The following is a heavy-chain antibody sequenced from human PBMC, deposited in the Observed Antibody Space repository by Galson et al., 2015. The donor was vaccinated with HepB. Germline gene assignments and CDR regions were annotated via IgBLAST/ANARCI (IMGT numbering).Heavy chain of an antibody. D-gene: IGHD2-2*01. CDR3: ARLGHEGYHYYGMDV. CDR2: IYPGDSET. J-gene: IGHJ6*02. V-gene: IGHV5-51*01. CDR1: GYSFRNYW. Sequence: KVSCKASGYSFRNYWIGWVRQMPGKGLECMGIIYPGDSETRYSPSFQGQVTLTADKSTNTASLQWSSLKDSDTAMYYCARLGHEGYHYYGMDVWGQGTTVTVSS.